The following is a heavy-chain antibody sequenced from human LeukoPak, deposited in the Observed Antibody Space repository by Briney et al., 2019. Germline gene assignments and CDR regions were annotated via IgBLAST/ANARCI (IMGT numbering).Heavy chain of an antibody. Sequence: AGSLRLSCAASGFSFSSYSMHWVRQAPGKLLEWVAVISYDGSNKYYADSVKGRFTISRDNSKNTLCLQMNSLRAEDTAVYYCASRLDSSSWYKFGSGAFDIWGQGTMVTVSS. CDR1: GFSFSSYS. J-gene: IGHJ3*02. CDR3: ASRLDSSSWYKFGSGAFDI. D-gene: IGHD6-13*01. CDR2: ISYDGSNK. V-gene: IGHV3-30*04.